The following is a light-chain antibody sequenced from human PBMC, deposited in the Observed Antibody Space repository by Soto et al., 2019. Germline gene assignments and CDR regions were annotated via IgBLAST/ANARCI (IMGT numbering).Light chain of an antibody. Sequence: EIVMTQSPVTLSLSPGEIATLPCMASQSVSSNLAWYQQKPGQAPSLLIYGAFTRATGIPARFSGTGSGTEFTLTISRLAREDFAVYYCQQYGNSPKTFGQGTKVDI. CDR3: QQYGNSPKT. V-gene: IGKV3-15*01. CDR1: QSVSSN. CDR2: GAF. J-gene: IGKJ1*01.